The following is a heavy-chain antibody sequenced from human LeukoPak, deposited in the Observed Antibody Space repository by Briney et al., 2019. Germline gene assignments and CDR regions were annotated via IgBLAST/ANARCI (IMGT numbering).Heavy chain of an antibody. CDR1: GGSIGDSSYY. V-gene: IGHV4-39*01. CDR2: IYYSGST. Sequence: SETLSLTCTVSGGSIGDSSYYWGWIRQPPGKGLEWIGSIYYSGSTYYNPSLKSPVTISVDTSKNQFSLELNSVTAADTAVYYCARMRVGPTYYFDYWGQGTLVTVSS. D-gene: IGHD1-26*01. J-gene: IGHJ4*02. CDR3: ARMRVGPTYYFDY.